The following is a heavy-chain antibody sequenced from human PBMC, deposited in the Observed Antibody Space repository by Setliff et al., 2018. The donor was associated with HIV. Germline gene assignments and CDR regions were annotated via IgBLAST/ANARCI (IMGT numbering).Heavy chain of an antibody. J-gene: IGHJ4*02. CDR1: GGTFSSYA. CDR2: IIPIFGTA. V-gene: IGHV1-69*05. Sequence: ASVKVSCKASGGTFSSYAISWVRQAPGQGLEWMGGIIPIFGTANYAQKFQGRVTITTDESTSTAYMELSSLRSEDTAVYYCARRRSSGWYHYFDYWGQGTLVTVSS. CDR3: ARRRSSGWYHYFDY. D-gene: IGHD6-19*01.